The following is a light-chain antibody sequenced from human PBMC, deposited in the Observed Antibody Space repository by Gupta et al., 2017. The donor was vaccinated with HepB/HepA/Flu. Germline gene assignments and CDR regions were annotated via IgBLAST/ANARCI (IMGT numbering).Light chain of an antibody. CDR2: KAS. CDR1: QSIGSW. Sequence: DNQMTQSPSILSASVGDRVTITCRASQSIGSWLAWYQKKPGKAPKLLIYKASSLESGVPPRFSGRGSGTEFTLTISSLQPDDFATYYCQQYNGYFTFGPGTKVDIK. CDR3: QQYNGYFT. J-gene: IGKJ3*01. V-gene: IGKV1-5*03.